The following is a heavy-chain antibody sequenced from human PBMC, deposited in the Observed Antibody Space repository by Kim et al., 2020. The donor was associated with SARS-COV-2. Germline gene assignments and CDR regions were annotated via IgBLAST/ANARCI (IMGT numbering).Heavy chain of an antibody. D-gene: IGHD5-18*01. CDR1: GYTFTSYD. Sequence: ASVKVSCKASGYTFTSYDINWVRQATGQGLEWMGWMNPNSGNTGYAQKFQGRVTMTRNTSKSTAYMELSSLRSEDTAVYYCARVTPWIQLNFGPWGQGTLVTVSS. V-gene: IGHV1-8*01. CDR3: ARVTPWIQLNFGP. J-gene: IGHJ5*02. CDR2: MNPNSGNT.